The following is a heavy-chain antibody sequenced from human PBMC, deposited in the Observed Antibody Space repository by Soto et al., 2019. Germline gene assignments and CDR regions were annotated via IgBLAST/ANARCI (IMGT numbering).Heavy chain of an antibody. CDR2: FNPSGGST. Sequence: ASVKVSCKASGYTFTSYYMHWVRQAPGQGLEWMGIFNPSGGSTYYAQRFQGRVTLTRDTSTSTVYMELSSLRSEDTAVYYCARGGESYYDNSGYFPFDYWGQGTLVTVS. J-gene: IGHJ4*02. D-gene: IGHD3-22*01. V-gene: IGHV1-46*01. CDR1: GYTFTSYY. CDR3: ARGGESYYDNSGYFPFDY.